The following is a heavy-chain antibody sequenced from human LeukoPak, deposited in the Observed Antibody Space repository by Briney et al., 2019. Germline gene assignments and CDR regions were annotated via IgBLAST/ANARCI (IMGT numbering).Heavy chain of an antibody. J-gene: IGHJ5*02. Sequence: SETLSLTCTVSGDSVGRDYWSWIRHPPGKGLEWIGYAYYSGSITYSPSLKSRVTISLDTSKNQFFLELTSLTAADTAVYYCARHGKTWFGEYPRPYKWFDLWGQGTLVTVSS. CDR1: GDSVGRDY. CDR3: ARHGKTWFGEYPRPYKWFDL. V-gene: IGHV4-59*08. D-gene: IGHD3-10*01. CDR2: AYYSGSI.